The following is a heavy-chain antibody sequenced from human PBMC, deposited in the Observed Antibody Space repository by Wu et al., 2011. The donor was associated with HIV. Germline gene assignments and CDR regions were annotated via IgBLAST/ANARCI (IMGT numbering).Heavy chain of an antibody. Sequence: QVQLVQSGAEVKKPGASVKVSCKASGYTFTGYYMHWVRQAPGQGLEWMGWINPHSGGTNYAQKFQGRVTMTRDTSISTAYMDLSRLKSDDTAVYYCARDPGIAATGMFGWGQGTLVTVSS. CDR2: INPHSGGT. J-gene: IGHJ4*02. CDR1: GYTFTGYY. D-gene: IGHD6-13*01. CDR3: ARDPGIAATGMFG. V-gene: IGHV1-2*02.